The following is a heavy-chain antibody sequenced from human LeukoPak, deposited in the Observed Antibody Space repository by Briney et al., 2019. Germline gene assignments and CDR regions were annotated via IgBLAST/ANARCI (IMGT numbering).Heavy chain of an antibody. J-gene: IGHJ6*02. CDR2: IYPGDSDT. CDR1: GYSFTSYW. Sequence: GESLKISCKGSGYSFTSYWIGWVRQMPGKGLEWMGIIYPGDSDTRYSPSFQGQVTISADKSISTAYLQWSSLKASDTAMYYCARLFSFEISRYNWNDVGYYYGMDVWGQGTTVTVSS. V-gene: IGHV5-51*01. D-gene: IGHD1-20*01. CDR3: ARLFSFEISRYNWNDVGYYYGMDV.